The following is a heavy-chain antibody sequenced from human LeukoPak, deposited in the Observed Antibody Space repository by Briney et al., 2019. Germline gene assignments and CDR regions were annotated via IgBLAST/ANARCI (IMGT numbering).Heavy chain of an antibody. CDR1: GFTFSSYW. CDR3: AKIPYYYDSSGYYREFFDY. J-gene: IGHJ4*02. CDR2: IKQDGSEK. V-gene: IGHV3-7*01. Sequence: PGGSLRLSCAASGFTFSSYWMSWVRQAPGKGLEWVANIKQDGSEKYYVDFVKGRFTISRDNSKNTLYLQMNSLRAEDTAVYYCAKIPYYYDSSGYYREFFDYWGQGTLVTVSS. D-gene: IGHD3-22*01.